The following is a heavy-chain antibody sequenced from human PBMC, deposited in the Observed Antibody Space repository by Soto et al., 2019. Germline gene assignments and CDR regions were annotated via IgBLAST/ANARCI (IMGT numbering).Heavy chain of an antibody. D-gene: IGHD4-17*01. Sequence: QVQLVQSGAEVKKPGASVKVSCKASGYTFTSYAMHWVRQAPGQRLEWMGWINAGNGNTKYSQKFQGRVTITRDTSASTGYMELSSLRSEDTAVYYCARGSYDRGTTVNYPGWYLDLWGRGTLVTVSS. CDR1: GYTFTSYA. J-gene: IGHJ2*01. V-gene: IGHV1-3*01. CDR2: INAGNGNT. CDR3: ARGSYDRGTTVNYPGWYLDL.